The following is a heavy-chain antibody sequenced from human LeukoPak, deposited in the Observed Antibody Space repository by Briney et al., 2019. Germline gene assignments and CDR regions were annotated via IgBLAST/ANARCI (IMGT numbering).Heavy chain of an antibody. CDR1: GGSISSYY. CDR2: IYDSGSA. J-gene: IGHJ6*03. Sequence: SETLSLTCTVSGGSISSYYWSWIRQPPGKGLEWIGYIYDSGSANYNPSLKSRVAISVDASKKQFSLNLSSVTAADTAVYYCARHADCRTISCSYFHNMDVWGKGATVSVSS. V-gene: IGHV4-59*08. CDR3: ARHADCRTISCSYFHNMDV. D-gene: IGHD2-15*01.